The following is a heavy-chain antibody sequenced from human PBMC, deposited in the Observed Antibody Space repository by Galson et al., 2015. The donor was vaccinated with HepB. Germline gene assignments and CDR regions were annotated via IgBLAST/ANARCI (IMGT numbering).Heavy chain of an antibody. CDR2: ISYDGSNK. Sequence: SLRLSCAASGFTFSSYGMHWVRQAPGKGLEWVAVISYDGSNKYYADSVKGRFTISRDNSKNTLYLQMNSLRAEDTAVYYCARGGSGNYRIDPWGQGTLVTVSS. CDR1: GFTFSSYG. D-gene: IGHD3-10*01. J-gene: IGHJ5*02. CDR3: ARGGSGNYRIDP. V-gene: IGHV3-30*03.